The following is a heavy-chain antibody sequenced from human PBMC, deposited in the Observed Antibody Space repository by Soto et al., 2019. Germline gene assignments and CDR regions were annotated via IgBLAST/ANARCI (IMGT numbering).Heavy chain of an antibody. J-gene: IGHJ6*02. V-gene: IGHV3-33*01. CDR1: GFTFSSYG. CDR3: ARSSSGWYPPYYYYYGMDV. Sequence: QVQLVESGGGVVQPGRSLRLSCAASGFTFSSYGMHWVRQAPGKGLEWVAVIWYDGSNKYYADSVKGRFTISRDNSKNTLYLQMNSLRAEDTAVYYWARSSSGWYPPYYYYYGMDVWGQGTTVTVSS. D-gene: IGHD6-19*01. CDR2: IWYDGSNK.